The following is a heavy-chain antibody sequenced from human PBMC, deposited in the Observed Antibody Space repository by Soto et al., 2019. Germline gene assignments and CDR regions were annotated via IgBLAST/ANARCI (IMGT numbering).Heavy chain of an antibody. CDR3: ARVRGRVPAATDYYYMDV. CDR2: INAGNGNT. D-gene: IGHD2-2*01. J-gene: IGHJ6*03. Sequence: QVQLVQSGAEVKKPGASVKVSCKASGYTFTSYAMHWVRQAPGQRLEWMGWINAGNGNTKYSQKFQGRVTITRDTSASTAYMELSSLRSEDTAVYYCARVRGRVPAATDYYYMDVWGKGTTVTVSS. CDR1: GYTFTSYA. V-gene: IGHV1-3*01.